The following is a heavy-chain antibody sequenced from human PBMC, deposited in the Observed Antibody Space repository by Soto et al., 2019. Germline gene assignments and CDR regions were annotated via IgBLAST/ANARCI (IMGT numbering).Heavy chain of an antibody. J-gene: IGHJ3*02. V-gene: IGHV4-31*03. D-gene: IGHD3-10*01. Sequence: QVQLQESGPGLVKPSQTLSLTCTVSGGSISSGGYYWSWIRQHPGKGLEWIGYIYYSGSTYYNPSLKSRXSIXVXTSKNQFSLKLSSVTAADTAVYYCARAPSGLDAFDIWGQGTMVTVSS. CDR2: IYYSGST. CDR1: GGSISSGGYY. CDR3: ARAPSGLDAFDI.